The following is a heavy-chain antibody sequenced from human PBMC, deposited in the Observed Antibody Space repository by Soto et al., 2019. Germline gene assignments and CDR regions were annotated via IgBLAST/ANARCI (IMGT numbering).Heavy chain of an antibody. V-gene: IGHV3-30*03. CDR3: ARGGDVLDY. D-gene: IGHD3-16*01. CDR1: GFVFGGFG. J-gene: IGHJ4*02. CDR2: ASYDGTYK. Sequence: QVELVESGGGVVRPGKSLTVSCTGSGFVFGGFGMHWVRQTPGKGLEWLGMASYDGTYKYFADSVKGRFTISRDNGMNTVYLQMDNLRLEYTALYYCARGGDVLDYWGRGTLVTVSS.